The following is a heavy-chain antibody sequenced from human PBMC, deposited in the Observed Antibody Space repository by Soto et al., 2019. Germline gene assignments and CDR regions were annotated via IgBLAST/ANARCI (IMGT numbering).Heavy chain of an antibody. CDR3: AKGGFGGYGMDV. CDR2: ITWDGGSI. Sequence: WWSLRLSCTASGFNFHEYSIHWVRQTPGKGLEWVSFITWDGGSIYFADSVEGRFTISRDNSKNSLTLEINSLRSEDSGLYYCAKGGFGGYGMDVWGQGTTVTVSS. V-gene: IGHV3-43*01. CDR1: GFNFHEYS. D-gene: IGHD6-25*01. J-gene: IGHJ6*02.